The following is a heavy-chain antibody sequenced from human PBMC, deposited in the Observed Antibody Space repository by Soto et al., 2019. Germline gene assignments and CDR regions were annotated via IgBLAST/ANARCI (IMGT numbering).Heavy chain of an antibody. J-gene: IGHJ4*02. D-gene: IGHD3-10*01. CDR2: INHSGST. CDR1: GGSFSGYY. V-gene: IGHV4-34*02. Sequence: QVQLQQWGAGLLKPSETLSLTCAVYGGSFSGYYWSWIRQPPGKGLEWYGEINHSGSTIYNPSLVSRVTISVSTSKNQFSVKLSSVTAADTAVYYCARVQWFGMDGRYGGQGTLVTVSS. CDR3: ARVQWFGMDGRY.